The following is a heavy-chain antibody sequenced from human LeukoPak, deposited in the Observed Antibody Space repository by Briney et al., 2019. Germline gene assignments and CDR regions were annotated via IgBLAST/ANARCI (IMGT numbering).Heavy chain of an antibody. J-gene: IGHJ6*03. Sequence: SETLSLTCAVYGGSFSGYYWSWIRQPPGKGLEWIGEINHSGSTNYNPSLKSRVTISVDTSKNPFSLKLSSVTAADTAVYYCARHRVVRGSSGWYSPYYYYYYMDVWGKGTTVTISS. D-gene: IGHD6-19*01. CDR2: INHSGST. CDR1: GGSFSGYY. V-gene: IGHV4-34*01. CDR3: ARHRVVRGSSGWYSPYYYYYYMDV.